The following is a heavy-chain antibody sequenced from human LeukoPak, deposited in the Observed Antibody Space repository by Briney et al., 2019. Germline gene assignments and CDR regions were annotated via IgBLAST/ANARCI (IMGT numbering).Heavy chain of an antibody. CDR2: IYTSGST. Sequence: SETLSLTCTVSGGSISSYYWSWIRQPAGKGLEWIGRIYTSGSTNYNPSLKSRVTMSVDTSKNQFSLKLSSVTAVDTAVYYCATSAAVAGWMGYFDYWGQGTLVTVSS. J-gene: IGHJ4*02. CDR1: GGSISSYY. D-gene: IGHD6-19*01. V-gene: IGHV4-4*07. CDR3: ATSAAVAGWMGYFDY.